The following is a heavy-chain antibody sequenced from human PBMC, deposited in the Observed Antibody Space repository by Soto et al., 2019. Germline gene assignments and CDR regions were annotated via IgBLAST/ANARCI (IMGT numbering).Heavy chain of an antibody. V-gene: IGHV3-23*01. CDR1: GFTLTAYA. CDR2: TTGGAGLT. CDR3: ARVDRGSVARPTRLDP. D-gene: IGHD2-21*01. J-gene: IGHJ5*02. Sequence: EVQLLDSGGGLVQPGGSLRLSGTASGFTLTAYAINWVRRAPGQGLEWVSATTGGAGLTYYADSVKGRFSVSSDTPGNSLYLQLSSLRPEDTAIYYCARVDRGSVARPTRLDPWGQGTLVTVSS.